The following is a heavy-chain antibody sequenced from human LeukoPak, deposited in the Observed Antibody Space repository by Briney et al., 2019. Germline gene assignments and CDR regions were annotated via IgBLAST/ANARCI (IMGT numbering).Heavy chain of an antibody. CDR2: IYYSGST. D-gene: IGHD3-22*01. Sequence: PSETLSLTCTVSGGSISSYYWSWLRPPPGKGLEWIGYIYYSGSTNYNPSLKSRVTISVDTSKNQFSLKLSSGTAADTAVYYCARRIWDSSGYYYVGAFDIWGQGTMVTVSS. CDR1: GGSISSYY. V-gene: IGHV4-59*08. J-gene: IGHJ3*02. CDR3: ARRIWDSSGYYYVGAFDI.